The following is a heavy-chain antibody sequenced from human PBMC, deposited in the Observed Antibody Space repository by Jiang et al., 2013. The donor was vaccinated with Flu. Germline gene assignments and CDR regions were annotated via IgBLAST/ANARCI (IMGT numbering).Heavy chain of an antibody. D-gene: IGHD2-2*01. V-gene: IGHV3-72*01. CDR1: GFTFSDHY. J-gene: IGHJ4*02. CDR2: TRNKANSYTT. Sequence: QLLESGGGLVQPGGSLRLSCAASGFTFSDHYMDWVRQAPGKGLEWVGRTRNKANSYTTEYAASVKGRFTISRDDSKNSLYLQMNSLKTEDTAVYYCARVILSSYDYWGQGTLVTVSS. CDR3: ARVILSSYDY.